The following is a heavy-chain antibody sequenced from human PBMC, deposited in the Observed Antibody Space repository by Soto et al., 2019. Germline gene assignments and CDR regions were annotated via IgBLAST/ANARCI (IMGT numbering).Heavy chain of an antibody. CDR1: GYTFSSYG. V-gene: IGHV1-18*01. J-gene: IGHJ4*02. D-gene: IGHD3-3*01. CDR3: ARGDYDFWSGPDVDY. Sequence: QVQLVQSGAEVKKPGATVKVSCRASGYTFSSYGISWVRQAPGQGPEWMGWISAYSGDTNYAQSFQGRVTMTTDTSTSTAYMALGSLSSDDTAVYYCARGDYDFWSGPDVDYWGQGTLVTVSS. CDR2: ISAYSGDT.